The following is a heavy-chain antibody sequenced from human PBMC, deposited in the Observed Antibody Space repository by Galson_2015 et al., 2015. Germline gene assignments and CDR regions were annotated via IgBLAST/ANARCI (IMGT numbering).Heavy chain of an antibody. CDR1: GGSMNNYY. J-gene: IGHJ3*01. CDR3: ARLYYDTSGIDSFDV. V-gene: IGHV4-59*12. CDR2: IYYSGST. D-gene: IGHD3-22*01. Sequence: ETLSLTCPVSGGSMNNYYWRWLRQPPGKEPEWIGYIYYSGSTSYNPSLKSRVTISLDSAKNSLYLQMNSLRAEDTAVYYCARLYYDTSGIDSFDVWGPGTMVTVPP.